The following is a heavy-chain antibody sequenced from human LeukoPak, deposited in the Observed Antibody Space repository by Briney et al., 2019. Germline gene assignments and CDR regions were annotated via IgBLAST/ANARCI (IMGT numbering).Heavy chain of an antibody. Sequence: SETLSLTCTVSGGSISSYYWSWIRQPPGKGLEWIGYVYYTGSTNSNPSLKSRVTMFEDKSKNQFSLRLYSVTVADTAVYYCARHFAYSSSSYFDYWGQGSLVTVSS. CDR2: VYYTGST. V-gene: IGHV4-59*08. J-gene: IGHJ4*02. D-gene: IGHD6-6*01. CDR3: ARHFAYSSSSYFDY. CDR1: GGSISSYY.